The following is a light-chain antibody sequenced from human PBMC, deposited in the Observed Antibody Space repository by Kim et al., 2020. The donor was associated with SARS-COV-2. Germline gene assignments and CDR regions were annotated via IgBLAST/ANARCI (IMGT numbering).Light chain of an antibody. CDR3: QEFNNYVA. CDR2: DAS. V-gene: IGKV1D-13*01. CDR1: QDISSA. J-gene: IGKJ5*01. Sequence: SASVGDRVTTTCRASQDISSALAWYQQKAGQPPKLLIYDASTLESGVPSRFSGSGSGTDFTVTISGLQPEDFATYYCQEFNNYVAFGQGTRLEIK.